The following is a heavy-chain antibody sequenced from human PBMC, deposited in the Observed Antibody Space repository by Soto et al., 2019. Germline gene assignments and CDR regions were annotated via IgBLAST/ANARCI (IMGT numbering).Heavy chain of an antibody. J-gene: IGHJ3*02. V-gene: IGHV3-48*03. CDR3: APRKSGSFNIGAFDI. Sequence: EVQLVESGGGLVQPGGSLRLSCAASGFTFSTSEMNWVRQAPGKGLEWVSYISKSGIDIYYADSVKGRFTISRDNANNSLYLQMNSLRAEDTAVYYCAPRKSGSFNIGAFDIWGQWTMVTVSS. CDR1: GFTFSTSE. CDR2: ISKSGIDI. D-gene: IGHD1-26*01.